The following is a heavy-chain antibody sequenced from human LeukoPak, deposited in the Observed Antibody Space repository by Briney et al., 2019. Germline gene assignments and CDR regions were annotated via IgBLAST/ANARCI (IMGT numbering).Heavy chain of an antibody. V-gene: IGHV3-23*01. CDR3: AKQPLDYDSSGYYYAFDY. Sequence: GGSLRLSCAASGFTFSSYWMHWVRQAPGKGLEWVSAISGSGGSTYYADSVKGRFTISRDNSKNTLYLQMNSLRAEDTAVYYCAKQPLDYDSSGYYYAFDYWGQGTLVTVSS. CDR1: GFTFSSYW. J-gene: IGHJ4*02. CDR2: ISGSGGST. D-gene: IGHD3-22*01.